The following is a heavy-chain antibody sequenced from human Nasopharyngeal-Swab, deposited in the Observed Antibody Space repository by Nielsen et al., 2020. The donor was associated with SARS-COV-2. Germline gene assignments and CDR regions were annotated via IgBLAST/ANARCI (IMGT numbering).Heavy chain of an antibody. D-gene: IGHD6-13*01. CDR2: ISGSVGST. V-gene: IGHV3-23*01. CDR3: AKDRIQQLVRGLGRYFDY. CDR1: GFTFSSYA. J-gene: IGHJ4*02. Sequence: GGSLRLSFAASGFTFSSYAMSWVRQAPGKGLEWVSAISGSVGSTYYADSVKGRFTISRDNSKNTLYLQMNSLRAEATAVYYCAKDRIQQLVRGLGRYFDYWGQGTLVTVSS.